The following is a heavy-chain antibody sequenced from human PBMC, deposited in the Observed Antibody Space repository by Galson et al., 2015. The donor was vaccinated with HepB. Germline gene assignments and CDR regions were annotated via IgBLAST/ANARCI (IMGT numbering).Heavy chain of an antibody. CDR2: IWYDGSNK. Sequence: SLRLSCAASGFTFSSYVMHWVRQAPGKGLEWVAVIWYDGSNKYYADSVKGRFTISRDNSKNTLYLQMNSLRAEDTAVYYCARERLGAAGKSGSYYYYGMDVWGQGTTVTVSS. V-gene: IGHV3-33*01. D-gene: IGHD6-13*01. J-gene: IGHJ6*02. CDR1: GFTFSSYV. CDR3: ARERLGAAGKSGSYYYYGMDV.